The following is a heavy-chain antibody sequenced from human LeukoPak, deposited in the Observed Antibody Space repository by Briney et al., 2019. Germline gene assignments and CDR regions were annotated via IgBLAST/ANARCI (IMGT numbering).Heavy chain of an antibody. J-gene: IGHJ4*02. CDR2: IYYSGST. V-gene: IGHV4-59*08. CDR3: ARLSGYSYGYDY. CDR1: GGSISSYY. D-gene: IGHD5-18*01. Sequence: PSETLSLTCTVSGGSISSYYWSWIRQPPGKGLEWIGYIYYSGSTNYNPSLKSRVTISVDTSKNQFSLKLSSVTAADTAVYYCARLSGYSYGYDYWGQGTLVTVSS.